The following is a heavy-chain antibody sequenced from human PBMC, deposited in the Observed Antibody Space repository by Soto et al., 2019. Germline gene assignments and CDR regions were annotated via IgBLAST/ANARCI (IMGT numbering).Heavy chain of an antibody. Sequence: SETLSLTCAVYGGSFSGYYWSWIRQPPGKGLEWIGEINHSGSTNYNPSLKSRVTISVDTSKNQFSLKLSSVTAADTAVYYCARGALGRIFGVVRPISYYMDVWGKGTTVTVSS. D-gene: IGHD3-3*01. CDR2: INHSGST. CDR3: ARGALGRIFGVVRPISYYMDV. J-gene: IGHJ6*03. V-gene: IGHV4-34*01. CDR1: GGSFSGYY.